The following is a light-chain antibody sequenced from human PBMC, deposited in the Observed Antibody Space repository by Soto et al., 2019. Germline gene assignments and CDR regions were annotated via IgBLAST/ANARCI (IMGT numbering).Light chain of an antibody. CDR3: AAWDDSLNGHV. Sequence: QSALTQPPSASGTPGQRVTISCSGSSFNIGSNTVNWFQQLPETAPKLLIYSNNQRPSGVPDRFSASKSGISASLAISGLQSEDEADYYCAAWDDSLNGHVFGTGTKVTVL. J-gene: IGLJ1*01. V-gene: IGLV1-44*01. CDR2: SNN. CDR1: SFNIGSNT.